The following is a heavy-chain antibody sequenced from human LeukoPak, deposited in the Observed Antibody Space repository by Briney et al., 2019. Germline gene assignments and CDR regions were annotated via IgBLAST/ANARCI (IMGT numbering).Heavy chain of an antibody. V-gene: IGHV3-23*01. Sequence: PGGSLRLSCAASGFTFSSYAMSWVRQAPGKGLEWVSAISGSGGSTYYADSVKGRFTISRDNSKNTLYLQMNSLRPEDTAVFHCARGRAVTGSTVDYWGQGTLVTVSS. D-gene: IGHD6-19*01. CDR1: GFTFSSYA. CDR3: ARGRAVTGSTVDY. J-gene: IGHJ4*02. CDR2: ISGSGGST.